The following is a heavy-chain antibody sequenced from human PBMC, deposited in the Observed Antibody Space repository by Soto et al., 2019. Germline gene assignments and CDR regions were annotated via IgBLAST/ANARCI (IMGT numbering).Heavy chain of an antibody. CDR3: TTDHRYSGYDFDY. Sequence: EVQLVESGGGLVKPGGSLRLSCAASGFTFSNAWMSWVRQAPGKGLEWVGRIKSKTAGGTTDYAAPVKCRFTISRDDSKNTLYLQMNSLKTEDTAVYYCTTDHRYSGYDFDYWCQGTLVTVSS. D-gene: IGHD5-12*01. J-gene: IGHJ4*02. CDR2: IKSKTAGGTT. CDR1: GFTFSNAW. V-gene: IGHV3-15*01.